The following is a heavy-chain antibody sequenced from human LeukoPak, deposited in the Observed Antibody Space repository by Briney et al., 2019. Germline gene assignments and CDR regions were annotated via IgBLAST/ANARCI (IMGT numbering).Heavy chain of an antibody. J-gene: IGHJ4*02. D-gene: IGHD2-2*01. Sequence: PGRSLRLSCAASGFTFSSYAMHWVRQAPGKGLEWVAVISYDGSNKYYADSVKGRFTISRDNSKNTLYLQMNSLRAEDTAVYYCANSYVVVPAATFDYWGQGTLVTVSS. CDR2: ISYDGSNK. CDR3: ANSYVVVPAATFDY. CDR1: GFTFSSYA. V-gene: IGHV3-30-3*01.